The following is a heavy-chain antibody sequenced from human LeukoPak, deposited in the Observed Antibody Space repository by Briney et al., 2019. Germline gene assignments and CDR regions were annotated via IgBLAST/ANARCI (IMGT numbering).Heavy chain of an antibody. D-gene: IGHD6-19*01. CDR1: GGTFSSYA. CDR3: ARNVVAGFYYFDY. V-gene: IGHV1-69*13. CDR2: IIPIFGTA. Sequence: GASVTVSCKASGGTFSSYAISWVRQAPGQGLEWMGGIIPIFGTANYAQKFQGRVTITADESTSTAYMELSSLRSEDTAVYYCARNVVAGFYYFDYWGQGTLVTVSS. J-gene: IGHJ4*02.